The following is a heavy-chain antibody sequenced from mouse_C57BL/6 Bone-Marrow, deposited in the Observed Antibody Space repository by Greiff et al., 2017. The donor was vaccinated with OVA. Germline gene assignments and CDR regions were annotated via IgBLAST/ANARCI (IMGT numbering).Heavy chain of an antibody. CDR1: GYSITSGYY. CDR3: ARGTARDDY. J-gene: IGHJ2*01. V-gene: IGHV3-6*01. D-gene: IGHD3-2*01. Sequence: DVKLQESGPGLVKPSQSLSLTCSVTGYSITSGYYWNWIRQFPGNKLEWMGYISYDGSNNYNPSLKNRISITRDTSKNQFFLKLNSVTTEDTATYYCARGTARDDYWGQGTTLTVSS. CDR2: ISYDGSN.